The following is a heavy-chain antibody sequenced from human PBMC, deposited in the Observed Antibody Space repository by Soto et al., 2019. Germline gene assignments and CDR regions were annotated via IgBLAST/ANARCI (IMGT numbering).Heavy chain of an antibody. CDR1: GFTVSDYS. D-gene: IGHD6-6*01. V-gene: IGHV3-11*01. J-gene: IGHJ4*02. Sequence: XGCLSLSFVASGFTVSDYSMSWIRQAPGKGLEWLAFIDSRGRTLSYADSVRGRFTISRDNAENSVYLQMDSLRADDTAVYYCATQAARNYIDSWGQGNSVTVSS. CDR2: IDSRGRTL. CDR3: ATQAARNYIDS.